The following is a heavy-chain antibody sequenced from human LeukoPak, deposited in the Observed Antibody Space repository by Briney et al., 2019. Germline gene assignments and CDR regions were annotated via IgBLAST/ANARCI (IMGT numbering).Heavy chain of an antibody. J-gene: IGHJ5*02. CDR1: GGSFSGYY. CDR2: INHSGST. CDR3: ARARAYAARFQLRGFPNWFDP. D-gene: IGHD6-6*01. V-gene: IGHV4-34*01. Sequence: PSETLSLTCAVYGGSFSGYYWSWIRQPPGKGLEWIGEINHSGSTNYNPSLKSRVTISVDTSKNQFSLKLSSVTAADTAVYYCARARAYAARFQLRGFPNWFDPWGQGTLVTVSS.